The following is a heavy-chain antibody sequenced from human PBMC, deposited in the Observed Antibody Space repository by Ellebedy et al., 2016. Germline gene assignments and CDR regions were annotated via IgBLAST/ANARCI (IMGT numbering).Heavy chain of an antibody. CDR1: GFTFSSSA. CDR3: AKGGSLGYCSGGSCYSSSHY. D-gene: IGHD2-15*01. CDR2: ISASGGST. V-gene: IGHV3-23*01. Sequence: GGSLRLSXAASGFTFSSSAMSWVRQAPGKGLEWVSTISASGGSTYYADSVKGRFTISRDNSKNTLYLQMNSLRDEDTAVYYCAKGGSLGYCSGGSCYSSSHYWGQGTLVTVSS. J-gene: IGHJ4*02.